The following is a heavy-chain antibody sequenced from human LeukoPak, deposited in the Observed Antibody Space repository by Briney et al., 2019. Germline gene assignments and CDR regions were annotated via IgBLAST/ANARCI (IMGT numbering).Heavy chain of an antibody. CDR1: GFIFSAYA. Sequence: GGSMRLSCAAYGFIFSAYAMIWVRQAPGKGRGWVSAINGGGGNSGGNTYYADSVKGRFTISRDNSKNTLYLQMNSLRAEDTAVYYCARGYWNDVSLYAFDIWGQGTMVTVSS. J-gene: IGHJ3*02. CDR3: ARGYWNDVSLYAFDI. CDR2: INGGGGNSGGNT. V-gene: IGHV3-23*01. D-gene: IGHD1-1*01.